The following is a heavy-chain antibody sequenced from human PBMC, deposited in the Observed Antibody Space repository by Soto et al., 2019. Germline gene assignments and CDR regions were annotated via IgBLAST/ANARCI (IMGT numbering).Heavy chain of an antibody. CDR2: IGYDGSNK. D-gene: IGHD3-10*01. J-gene: IGHJ6*02. CDR3: ARDPVNYYGSWTYGMDV. V-gene: IGHV3-30-3*01. Sequence: GGSLRLSCAASGFTFSSYAMHWVRQAPGKGLEWVAVIGYDGSNKDYADSVKGRFTISRDNSKNTLYLQMNSLRPEDTAVYYCARDPVNYYGSWTYGMDVWGQGTTVTVSS. CDR1: GFTFSSYA.